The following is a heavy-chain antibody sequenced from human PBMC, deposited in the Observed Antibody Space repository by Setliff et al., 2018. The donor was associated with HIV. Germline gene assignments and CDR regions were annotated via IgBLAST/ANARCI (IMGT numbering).Heavy chain of an antibody. CDR3: ARLRIAVAGTLYWYFDL. V-gene: IGHV4-39*07. D-gene: IGHD6-19*01. Sequence: SETLSLTCIVSGGSISSSSYYWGWIRQPPGKGLEWIGNIYYSGSTYYNPSFKSRVTISVDTSKNQFSLKLSSVTAADTAVYYCARLRIAVAGTLYWYFDLWGRGTLVTVSS. CDR1: GGSISSSSYY. J-gene: IGHJ2*01. CDR2: IYYSGST.